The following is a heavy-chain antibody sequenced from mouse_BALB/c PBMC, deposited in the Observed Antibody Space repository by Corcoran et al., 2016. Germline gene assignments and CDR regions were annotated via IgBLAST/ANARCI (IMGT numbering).Heavy chain of an antibody. J-gene: IGHJ3*01. CDR1: GFNIKDTY. D-gene: IGHD2-14*01. Sequence: EVKLQQSGAELVKPGASVKLSCTASGFNIKDTYLHWVKQRPEQGLEWIGRIDPANGNTTYDPKFQGKATITADTSSNTAYLQISSLTSEDTAVYYGARGDYRYPLAYWGQGTLVTVSA. CDR2: IDPANGNT. CDR3: ARGDYRYPLAY. V-gene: IGHV14-3*02.